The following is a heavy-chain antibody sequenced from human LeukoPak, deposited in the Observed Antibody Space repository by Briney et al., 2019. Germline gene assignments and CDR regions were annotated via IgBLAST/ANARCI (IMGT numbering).Heavy chain of an antibody. Sequence: ASVKVSCKASGYTFTGYYMHWVRQAPGQGLEWMGWVNPNSGGTNYAQKFQGWVTMTRDTSISTAYMELSRLRSDDTAVYCCAREEFYYDSSGYYGGFDYWGQGTLVTVSS. CDR3: AREEFYYDSSGYYGGFDY. CDR1: GYTFTGYY. CDR2: VNPNSGGT. D-gene: IGHD3-22*01. V-gene: IGHV1-2*04. J-gene: IGHJ4*02.